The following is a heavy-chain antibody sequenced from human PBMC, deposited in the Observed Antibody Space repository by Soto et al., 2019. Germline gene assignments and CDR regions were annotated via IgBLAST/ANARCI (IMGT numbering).Heavy chain of an antibody. V-gene: IGHV1-18*01. CDR2: MSTYTGDT. CDR3: ARDPGGATGFDP. Sequence: QVQLVQSGAEVKKPGASVKVSCKTFGYSFTVYGISWVRQAPGQGLEWMGWMSTYTGDTNYARKFRGRVTMTTDLPTSTASMELRSLTPDDTAVYYCARDPGGATGFDPWGQGTPVIVST. J-gene: IGHJ5*02. D-gene: IGHD1-1*01. CDR1: GYSFTVYG.